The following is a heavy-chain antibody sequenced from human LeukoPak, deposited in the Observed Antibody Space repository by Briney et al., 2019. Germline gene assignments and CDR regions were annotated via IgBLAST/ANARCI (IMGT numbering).Heavy chain of an antibody. CDR2: ISSSSYI. CDR1: AFIFSSYG. Sequence: GGSLRLSCAASAFIFSSYGMHWVRQAPGKGLEWVSSISSSSYIYYADSVKGRFTISRDNAKNSLYLRMNSLRAEDTAVYYCARDLGTTVTTYLDYWGQGTLVTVSS. CDR3: ARDLGTTVTTYLDY. D-gene: IGHD4-17*01. J-gene: IGHJ4*02. V-gene: IGHV3-21*01.